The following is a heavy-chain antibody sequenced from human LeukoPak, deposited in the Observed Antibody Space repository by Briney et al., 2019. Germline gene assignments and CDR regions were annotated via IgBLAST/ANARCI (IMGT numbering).Heavy chain of an antibody. V-gene: IGHV4-39*01. CDR1: TGSVNSGVYY. Sequence: PSETLSLTCSVTTGSVNSGVYYWGWIRQPPGKGLEWIGSIHSSGGTYYNPSLRSRVTIPVDTSKNEFSLKLSSVTAADTAVYYCARHTGYSSSWFFDPWGQGTPVTVSS. D-gene: IGHD6-13*01. CDR2: IHSSGGT. J-gene: IGHJ5*02. CDR3: ARHTGYSSSWFFDP.